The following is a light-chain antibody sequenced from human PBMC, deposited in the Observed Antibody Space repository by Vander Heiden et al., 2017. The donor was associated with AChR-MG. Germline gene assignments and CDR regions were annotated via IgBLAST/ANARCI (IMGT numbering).Light chain of an antibody. V-gene: IGLV2-8*01. CDR2: EVN. CDR1: SSDVGGYNY. Sequence: QSALTQPPSASGSPGQSVTISCTGTSSDVGGYNYVSWYQQHPGKAPKLMIYEVNKRPSGVRDRFSGSKSGNTASLTVSGLQAEDEADYYCSSYAGSNNLVFGGGTKLTVL. CDR3: SSYAGSNNLV. J-gene: IGLJ2*01.